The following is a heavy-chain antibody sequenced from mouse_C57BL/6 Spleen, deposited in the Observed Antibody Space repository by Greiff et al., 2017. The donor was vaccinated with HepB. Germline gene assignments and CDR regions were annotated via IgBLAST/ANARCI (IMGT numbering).Heavy chain of an antibody. CDR3: ARGGYGSSYDWYFDV. CDR2: ISSGSSTI. D-gene: IGHD1-1*01. J-gene: IGHJ1*03. Sequence: LVESGGGLVKPGGSLKLSCVASGFTFSDYGMHWVRQAPEKGLEWVAYISSGSSTIYYADTVKGRFTISRDNAKNTLFLQMTSLRSEDTAMYYCARGGYGSSYDWYFDVWGTGTTVTVSS. CDR1: GFTFSDYG. V-gene: IGHV5-17*01.